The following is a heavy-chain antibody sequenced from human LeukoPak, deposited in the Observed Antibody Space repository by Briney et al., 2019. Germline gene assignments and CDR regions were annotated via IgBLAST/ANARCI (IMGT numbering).Heavy chain of an antibody. CDR1: GFTFDDYA. CDR3: AKDSHRTGSYSGTYPYYFDY. J-gene: IGHJ4*02. V-gene: IGHV3-9*01. D-gene: IGHD3-10*01. Sequence: GGSLRLSCAASGFTFDDYAMHWVRQAPGKGLEWVSGISWNSGSIGYADSVKGRFTISRDISKDTLYLLLNSLRVEDTAVYYCAKDSHRTGSYSGTYPYYFDYWGQGTLVSVSS. CDR2: ISWNSGSI.